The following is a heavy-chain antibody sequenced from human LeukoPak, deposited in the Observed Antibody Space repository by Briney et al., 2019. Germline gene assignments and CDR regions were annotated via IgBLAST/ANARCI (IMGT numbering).Heavy chain of an antibody. V-gene: IGHV4-61*02. J-gene: IGHJ6*03. CDR3: ARILFSGMDV. Sequence: SETLSLTCTVSGGSISSGSYYWSWIRQPAGKGLEWIGRIYTSGGTNYNPSLKSRVTMSVDTSKNQFSLKLSSVTAADTAVYYCARILFSGMDVWGKGTTVTVSS. D-gene: IGHD3-10*01. CDR2: IYTSGGT. CDR1: GGSISSGSYY.